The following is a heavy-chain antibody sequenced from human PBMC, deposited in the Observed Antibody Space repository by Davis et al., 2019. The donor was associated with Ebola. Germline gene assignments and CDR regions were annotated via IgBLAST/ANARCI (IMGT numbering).Heavy chain of an antibody. CDR2: ISTGGGST. J-gene: IGHJ4*02. CDR1: GFTFSSYA. D-gene: IGHD3-22*01. Sequence: GESLKISCAASGFTFSSYAMSWVRQFPGKGLEWVSGISTGGGSTSYADSVKGRFTISRDNSKNTLFLQMSSLRGDDTAVYYCAKALECDSGFCSPFEYWGQGTLVTVSS. V-gene: IGHV3-23*01. CDR3: AKALECDSGFCSPFEY.